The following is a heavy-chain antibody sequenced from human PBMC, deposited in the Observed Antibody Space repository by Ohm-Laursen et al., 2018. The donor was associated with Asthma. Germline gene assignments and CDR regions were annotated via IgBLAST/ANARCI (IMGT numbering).Heavy chain of an antibody. J-gene: IGHJ4*02. Sequence: SLRLSCTASGFTVSSNYMSWVRQAPGKGLEWVSVIYSGGSTYYADSVKGRFTISRDNSKNTLYLQMNSLRAEDTAVYYCARVSVAERYFDYWGQGTLVTVSS. CDR3: ARVSVAERYFDY. V-gene: IGHV3-53*01. CDR2: IYSGGST. D-gene: IGHD6-19*01. CDR1: GFTVSSNY.